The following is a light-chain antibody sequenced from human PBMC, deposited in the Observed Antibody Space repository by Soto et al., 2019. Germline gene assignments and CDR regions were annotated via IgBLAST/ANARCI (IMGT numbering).Light chain of an antibody. CDR1: QSITSW. V-gene: IGKV1-5*01. J-gene: IGKJ2*01. CDR2: DVF. CDR3: QQYHSFSFT. Sequence: DIQMTQSPSSLSASVGDRVTITCRASQSITSWLAWYQQKPGRAPKLLIYDVFNLQSGGPSRVSGSGAGTAVTITISSLQPDDSATSYCQQYHSFSFTFGQGTKLEIK.